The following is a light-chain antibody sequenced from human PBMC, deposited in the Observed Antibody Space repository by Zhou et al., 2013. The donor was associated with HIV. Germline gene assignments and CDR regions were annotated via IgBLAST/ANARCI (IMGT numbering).Light chain of an antibody. Sequence: DIQMTQSPSAMSASVGDRVTITCRASQGISTYLAWFQQKPGKVPERLIYAASSLQSGVPSRFSGRGSGTEFTLTISSLQPEDFATYYCLQHNSYPLTFGGRDQGGDQT. J-gene: IGKJ4*01. CDR1: QGISTY. V-gene: IGKV1-17*03. CDR3: LQHNSYPLT. CDR2: AAS.